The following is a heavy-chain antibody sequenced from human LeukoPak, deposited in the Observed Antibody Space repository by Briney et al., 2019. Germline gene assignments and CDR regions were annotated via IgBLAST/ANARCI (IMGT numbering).Heavy chain of an antibody. D-gene: IGHD2-15*01. CDR2: ISAYNGNT. J-gene: IGHJ4*02. Sequence: ASVKVSCKASGYTFTSYGISWVRQAPGQGLEWMGWISAYNGNTNYAQKLQGRVTMTTDTSTSTAYMELRSLRSDDTAVYYCARAWRYCSGGSCSNYVDYWGQGTLLTVSS. V-gene: IGHV1-18*01. CDR1: GYTFTSYG. CDR3: ARAWRYCSGGSCSNYVDY.